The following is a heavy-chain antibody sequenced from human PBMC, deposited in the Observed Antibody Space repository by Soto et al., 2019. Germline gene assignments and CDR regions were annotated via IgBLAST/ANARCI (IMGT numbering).Heavy chain of an antibody. CDR1: GFTFSSYA. CDR3: AKGNYGDYVRGYYYYYMDV. D-gene: IGHD4-17*01. J-gene: IGHJ6*03. Sequence: GGSLRLSCAASGFTFSSYAMSWVRQAPGKGLEWVSAISGSGDSTYYADSVKGRFTISRDNSKNTLYLQMNSLRAEDTAVYYCAKGNYGDYVRGYYYYYMDVWGKGTTVTVSS. V-gene: IGHV3-23*01. CDR2: ISGSGDST.